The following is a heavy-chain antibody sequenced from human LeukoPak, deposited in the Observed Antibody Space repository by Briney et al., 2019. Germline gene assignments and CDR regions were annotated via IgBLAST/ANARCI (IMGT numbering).Heavy chain of an antibody. D-gene: IGHD3-10*01. Sequence: PGGSLRLSCAASGFTVSSKYMSWVRQAPGKGLEWVSVIFNGGSTYYADSVKGRFTISTDNSKNMLYLQVNSLRAEDTAVYYCARGLFASGSYYNFFDYWAQGTLVTVSS. V-gene: IGHV3-66*01. CDR2: IFNGGST. CDR3: ARGLFASGSYYNFFDY. CDR1: GFTVSSKY. J-gene: IGHJ4*02.